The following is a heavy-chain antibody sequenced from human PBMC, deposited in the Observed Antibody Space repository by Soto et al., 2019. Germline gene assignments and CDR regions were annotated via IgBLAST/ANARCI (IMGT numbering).Heavy chain of an antibody. Sequence: QLHLHESGPGLVKPSETLSLTCAVSGGSISSSRFYWGWIRQPPGKGPEWIASINYSGSTYYSPSLPSRGTISVDTSENHFSLNLDSVTAADTAVYYCARGGYNAGYSPDVFSVWGQGTLVTVSS. D-gene: IGHD5-12*01. CDR2: INYSGST. CDR1: GGSISSSRFY. CDR3: ARGGYNAGYSPDVFSV. V-gene: IGHV4-39*02. J-gene: IGHJ3*01.